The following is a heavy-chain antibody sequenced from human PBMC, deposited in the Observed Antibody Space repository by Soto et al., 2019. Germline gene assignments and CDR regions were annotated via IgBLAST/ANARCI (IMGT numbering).Heavy chain of an antibody. J-gene: IGHJ6*03. CDR3: GRIDGYYPYMDV. V-gene: IGHV4-59*12. CDR2: IYYSGST. Sequence: SSETLSLTXTVSTASITSYYVTCVRQPPEKVLGWIGYIYYSGSTTYNTCLRTRFSISLTTSKTQFSLKLASVTAANPSLFYVGRIDGYYPYMDVWGKGTTVTVSS. D-gene: IGHD3-22*01. CDR1: TASITSYY.